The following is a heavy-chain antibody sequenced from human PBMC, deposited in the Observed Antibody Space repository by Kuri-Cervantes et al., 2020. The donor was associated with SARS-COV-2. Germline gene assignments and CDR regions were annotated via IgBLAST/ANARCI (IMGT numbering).Heavy chain of an antibody. D-gene: IGHD6-13*01. CDR1: GYTLTELS. CDR2: FDPEDGGT. Sequence: ASVKVSCKVSGYTLTELSMHWVRQAPGKGLEWMGCFDPEDGGTIYAQKFQGRVTMTEDTSTDTAYRELSSLRSEDTAVYYCARAPRIGQQLVRRYYFDYWGQGTLVTVSS. J-gene: IGHJ4*02. CDR3: ARAPRIGQQLVRRYYFDY. V-gene: IGHV1-24*01.